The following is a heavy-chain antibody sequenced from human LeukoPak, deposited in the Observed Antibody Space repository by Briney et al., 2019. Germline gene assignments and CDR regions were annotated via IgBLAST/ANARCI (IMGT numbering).Heavy chain of an antibody. J-gene: IGHJ4*02. D-gene: IGHD6-13*01. CDR2: VSNSGGFT. CDR1: GFTFDDYG. V-gene: IGHV3-23*01. Sequence: GGSLRLSCAASGFTFDDYGMSWVRQAPGKGLEWVSTVSNSGGFTYYADSVKGRFTISRDNSKNMLYLQMNSLRAEDTAIYYCAKDKRDGTSWSPDYWGQGILVTVSS. CDR3: AKDKRDGTSWSPDY.